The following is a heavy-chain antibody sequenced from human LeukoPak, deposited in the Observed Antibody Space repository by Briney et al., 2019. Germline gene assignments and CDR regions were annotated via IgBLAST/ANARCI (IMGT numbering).Heavy chain of an antibody. V-gene: IGHV1-18*01. CDR2: ISAYNGNT. CDR1: GGTFSSYA. D-gene: IGHD3-3*01. Sequence: ASVEVSCKASGGTFSSYAISWVRQAPGQGLEWMGWISAYNGNTNYAQKLQGRVTMTTDTSTSTAYMELRSLRSDDTAVYYCARATYFWSGYNNYYYYMDVWGKGTTVTVSS. CDR3: ARATYFWSGYNNYYYYMDV. J-gene: IGHJ6*03.